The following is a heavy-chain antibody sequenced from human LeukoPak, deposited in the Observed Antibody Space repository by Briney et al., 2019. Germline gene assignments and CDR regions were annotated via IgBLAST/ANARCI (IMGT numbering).Heavy chain of an antibody. CDR2: IIPILGIA. Sequence: SVKVSCKASGYTFTGYYMHWVRQAPGQGLEWMGRIIPILGIANYAQKFQGRVTITADKSTSTAYMELSSLRSEDTAVYYCAREGCSGGSCYSLPFDYWGQGTLVTVSS. CDR1: GYTFTGYY. CDR3: AREGCSGGSCYSLPFDY. V-gene: IGHV1-69*04. J-gene: IGHJ4*02. D-gene: IGHD2-15*01.